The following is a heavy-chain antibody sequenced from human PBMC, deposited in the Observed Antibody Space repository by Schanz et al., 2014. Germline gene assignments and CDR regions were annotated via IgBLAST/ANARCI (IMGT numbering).Heavy chain of an antibody. J-gene: IGHJ6*03. D-gene: IGHD2-2*02. V-gene: IGHV1-69*02. CDR3: AGTYCSSTSCYTGYYYMDV. Sequence: QVQLVQSGAEVKKPGSSMKVSCKASGGTFSTYPINWLRQAPGQGLEWMGRIIPVLAIADYAQKFQGRVTITADKSSDTAYMELSSLRSEDTAVYYCAGTYCSSTSCYTGYYYMDVWGKGTTVTVSS. CDR2: IIPVLAIA. CDR1: GGTFSTYP.